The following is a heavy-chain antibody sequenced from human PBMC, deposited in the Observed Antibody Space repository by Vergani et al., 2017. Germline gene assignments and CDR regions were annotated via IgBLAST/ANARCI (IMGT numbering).Heavy chain of an antibody. Sequence: QVQLVESGGGVVQPGRSLRLSCAASGFTFSSYGMHWVRQAPGKGLEWVAVISYDGSNKYYADSVKGRFTISRDNSKNTLYLQMNSLRAEDTAVYYCARELRDGYGRYYFDYWGQGTLVTVSS. CDR1: GFTFSSYG. CDR3: ARELRDGYGRYYFDY. V-gene: IGHV3-30*03. J-gene: IGHJ4*02. D-gene: IGHD5-24*01. CDR2: ISYDGSNK.